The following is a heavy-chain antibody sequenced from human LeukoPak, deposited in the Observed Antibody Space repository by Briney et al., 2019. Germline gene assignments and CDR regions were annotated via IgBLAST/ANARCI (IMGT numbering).Heavy chain of an antibody. V-gene: IGHV1-46*01. CDR1: GYTFTIYY. CDR3: ARARVPIAVAGLYYFDY. Sequence: ASVKVSCKASGYTFTIYYLTWVRQAPGQGLEWMGIINPDGGSTTYAQRFQGRVTMTRDTSSNSAYMDLTRLKSDDTALYYCARARVPIAVAGLYYFDYWGQGALVTVSS. CDR2: INPDGGST. J-gene: IGHJ4*02. D-gene: IGHD6-19*01.